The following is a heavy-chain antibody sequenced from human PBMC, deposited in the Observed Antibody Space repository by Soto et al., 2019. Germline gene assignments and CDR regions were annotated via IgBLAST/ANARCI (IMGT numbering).Heavy chain of an antibody. CDR3: ARRDYGSSIKYAFDI. CDR2: IYPGDSDT. CDR1: GYTFSSYW. Sequence: GESLKISCKGSGYTFSSYWIGWVRQMPGKGLEWMGIIYPGDSDTRYSPSFQGQVTLSADKSTSTAYLQWSSLKASDTAMYYCARRDYGSSIKYAFDIWGRGTMVTVSS. D-gene: IGHD3-10*01. J-gene: IGHJ3*02. V-gene: IGHV5-51*01.